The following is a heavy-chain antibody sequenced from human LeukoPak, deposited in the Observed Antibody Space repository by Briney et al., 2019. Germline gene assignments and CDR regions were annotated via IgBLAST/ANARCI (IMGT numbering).Heavy chain of an antibody. CDR3: ARGRRPGIQLWLYD. Sequence: SETLSLTCTVSGGSFSNYYWTWIRQSPGRGLEWIGYIFCSGDTNYNPSLKSRVTMSLDTSKNQFSLKLSSVTAADTAVYYCARGRRPGIQLWLYDWGQGTLVTVSS. CDR1: GGSFSNYY. CDR2: IFCSGDT. J-gene: IGHJ4*02. D-gene: IGHD5-18*01. V-gene: IGHV4-59*12.